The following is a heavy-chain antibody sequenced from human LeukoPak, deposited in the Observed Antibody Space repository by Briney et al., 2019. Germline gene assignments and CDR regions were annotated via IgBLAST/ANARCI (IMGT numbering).Heavy chain of an antibody. Sequence: SGGSLRLSCAASGFTFSSYGMHWVRQAPGKGLEWVAVISYDGSNKYYADSVKGRFTISRDNSKNTLYLQMNSLRAEDTAVYYCAKDQGYYYGMDVWGQGTTVTVSS. CDR3: AKDQGYYYGMDV. CDR2: ISYDGSNK. CDR1: GFTFSSYG. V-gene: IGHV3-30*18. J-gene: IGHJ6*02.